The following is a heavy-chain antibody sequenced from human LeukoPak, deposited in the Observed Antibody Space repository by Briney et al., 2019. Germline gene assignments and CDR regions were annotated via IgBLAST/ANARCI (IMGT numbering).Heavy chain of an antibody. J-gene: IGHJ4*02. Sequence: GGSLRLSCAASGFTFTSYAMNWVRQAPGKGLEWVSAISGGGGNTYYADSVKGRFTISRDNSKNTLYLEMISLRADDTAVYYCAKDYKVRSGEPPVDYWGQGTLVTVSS. V-gene: IGHV3-23*01. CDR1: GFTFTSYA. CDR3: AKDYKVRSGEPPVDY. D-gene: IGHD7-27*01. CDR2: ISGGGGNT.